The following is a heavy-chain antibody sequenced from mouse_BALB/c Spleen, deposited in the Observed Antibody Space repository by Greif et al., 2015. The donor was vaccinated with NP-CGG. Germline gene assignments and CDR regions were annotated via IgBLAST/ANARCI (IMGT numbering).Heavy chain of an antibody. J-gene: IGHJ1*01. CDR1: GYTFTSYW. D-gene: IGHD4-1*01. CDR3: ARSLTGYWYFDV. Sequence: VQLQQSGAELARPGASVKLSCKASGYTFTSYWMQWVKQRPGQGLEWIGAIYPGDGDTRYTQKFKGKATLTADKSSSTAYMQLSSLASEDSAVYYCARSLTGYWYFDVWGAGTTVTVSS. V-gene: IGHV1-87*01. CDR2: IYPGDGDT.